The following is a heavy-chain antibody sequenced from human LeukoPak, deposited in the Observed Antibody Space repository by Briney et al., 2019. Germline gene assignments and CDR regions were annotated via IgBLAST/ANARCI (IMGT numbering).Heavy chain of an antibody. J-gene: IGHJ6*02. CDR1: GFTFSSYG. D-gene: IGHD3-3*01. CDR3: ARGARNVLRFFPRGHKYGMDV. V-gene: IGHV3-30*03. CDR2: ISYDGSNK. Sequence: PGGSLRLSCAASGFTFSSYGMHWVRQAPGKGLEWVAVISYDGSNKYYADSVKGRFTISRDNSKNTLYLQMNSLRAEDTAVYYCARGARNVLRFFPRGHKYGMDVWGQGTTVTVSS.